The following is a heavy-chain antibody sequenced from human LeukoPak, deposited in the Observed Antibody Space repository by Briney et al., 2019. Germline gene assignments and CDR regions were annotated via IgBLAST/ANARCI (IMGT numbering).Heavy chain of an antibody. CDR1: VFTFSSYE. Sequence: PGGTLRLSCAASVFTFSSYEMNWVREAPGKGLEGVSYISSSGSTIYYADAVKGRFTISRDNAKNSLYLQMNSLRAEDTAVYYCARSRDYGDYEHWGQGTLVTVSS. V-gene: IGHV3-48*03. CDR3: ARSRDYGDYEH. J-gene: IGHJ1*01. D-gene: IGHD4-17*01. CDR2: ISSSGSTI.